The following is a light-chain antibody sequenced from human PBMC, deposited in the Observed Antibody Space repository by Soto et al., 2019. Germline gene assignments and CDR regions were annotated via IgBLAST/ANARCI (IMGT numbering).Light chain of an antibody. V-gene: IGLV2-14*03. CDR2: DVS. J-gene: IGLJ2*01. Sequence: QSALTQPASVSGSPGQSITIPCTGISSDVGGYNYVSWYQQHPGKAPKLMIYDVSNRPSGVSDRFSGSKSGNTASLTISGLQAEDEADYYCSSYTSSSVVFGGGTKLTVL. CDR3: SSYTSSSVV. CDR1: SSDVGGYNY.